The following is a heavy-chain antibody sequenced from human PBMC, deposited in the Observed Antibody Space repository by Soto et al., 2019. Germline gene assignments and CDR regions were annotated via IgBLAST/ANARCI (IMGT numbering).Heavy chain of an antibody. CDR3: ARGYYDSSGYYYY. CDR1: GFTFSSYA. V-gene: IGHV3-30-3*01. J-gene: IGHJ4*02. CDR2: ISYDGSNK. Sequence: QVQLVESGGGVVQPGRSLRLSCAASGFTFSSYAMHWVRQAPGKGLEWVAVISYDGSNKYYADSVKGRFTISRDNSKNTLYLQMNSLRAEDTAVYYCARGYYDSSGYYYYWGQGTLFTVSS. D-gene: IGHD3-22*01.